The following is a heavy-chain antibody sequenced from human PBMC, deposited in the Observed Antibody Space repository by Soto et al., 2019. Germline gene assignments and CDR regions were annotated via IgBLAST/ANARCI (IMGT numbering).Heavy chain of an antibody. CDR2: MNPNSGNT. CDR3: ARGRNYDFWSGYNDAFDI. CDR1: GYTFTSYD. D-gene: IGHD3-3*01. J-gene: IGHJ3*02. V-gene: IGHV1-8*01. Sequence: GASVKVSCKASGYTFTSYDINWVRQATGQGLEWMGWMNPNSGNTGYAQKFQGRVTMTRNTSISTAYMELSSLRSEDTAVYYCARGRNYDFWSGYNDAFDILGQGTMVNVSS.